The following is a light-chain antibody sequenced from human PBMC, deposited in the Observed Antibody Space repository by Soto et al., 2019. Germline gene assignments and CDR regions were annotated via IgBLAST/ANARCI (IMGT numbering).Light chain of an antibody. J-gene: IGKJ3*01. CDR3: QQLGPTPPFA. CDR2: GAS. CDR1: QSLSTN. V-gene: IGKV3-20*01. Sequence: EIVLTQSPGTLSLSPGERATLSCRASQSLSTNLAWYQQKPGQPPRLLTYGASGRATGIPDRFSGSGSGTDFTLTISRPEPEDSAVQYWQQLGPTPPFAFGPGTRVDMK.